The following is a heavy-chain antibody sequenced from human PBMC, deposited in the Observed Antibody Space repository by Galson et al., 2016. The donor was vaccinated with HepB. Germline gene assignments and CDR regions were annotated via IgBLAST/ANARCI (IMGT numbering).Heavy chain of an antibody. CDR2: IWYDGSNK. J-gene: IGHJ5*01. CDR3: ARAGVREAFDS. CDR1: GFNLSTFG. V-gene: IGHV3-33*01. D-gene: IGHD1-26*01. Sequence: SLRLSCAASGFNLSTFGMHWVRQAPGKGLEWVAVIWYDGSNKFYGESVKGRFTISRDNSKNTLYLQMNRLRAEDTAVYYCARAGVREAFDSWGQGTLVTVSS.